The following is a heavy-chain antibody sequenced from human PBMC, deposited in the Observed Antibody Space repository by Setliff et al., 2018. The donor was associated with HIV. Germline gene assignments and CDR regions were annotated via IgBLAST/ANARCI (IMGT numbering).Heavy chain of an antibody. J-gene: IGHJ3*02. V-gene: IGHV1-46*04. CDR3: ARESMSQNAFDI. CDR2: INPSGGTI. CDR1: GYTFIDYY. Sequence: ASVKVSCKASGYTFIDYYMHWVRQAPGQGLEWMGMINPSGGTIYYADSVKGRFTISRDNAKNSLYLQMNSLRAEDTAVYYCARESMSQNAFDIWGQGTMVTVSS.